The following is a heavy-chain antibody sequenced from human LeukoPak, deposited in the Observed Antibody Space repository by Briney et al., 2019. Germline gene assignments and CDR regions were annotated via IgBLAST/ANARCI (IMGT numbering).Heavy chain of an antibody. CDR2: IKSDESSA. D-gene: IGHD1-26*01. CDR1: GFTITNNW. Sequence: GGSLRLSCVASGFTITNNWMYWVRQAPGGGLVWVSRIKSDESSAAYADSVKGRFTISRDNAKNTLYLQMNSLRVEDTAVYYCATVFKGSSLEDYWGQGTLVTVSS. CDR3: ATVFKGSSLEDY. J-gene: IGHJ4*02. V-gene: IGHV3-74*03.